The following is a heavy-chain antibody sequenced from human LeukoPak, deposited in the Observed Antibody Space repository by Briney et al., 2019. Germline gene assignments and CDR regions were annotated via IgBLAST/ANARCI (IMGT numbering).Heavy chain of an antibody. CDR3: ARDGLIGNIVPYQNWFDP. V-gene: IGHV1-8*01. CDR1: GYTFTSYD. J-gene: IGHJ5*02. D-gene: IGHD2/OR15-2a*01. Sequence: RASVKVSCKASGYTFTSYDINWVRQATGQGLEWMGWMNPNSGNTGYAQKFQGRVTMTRNTSISTAYMELSSLRSEDTAVYYCARDGLIGNIVPYQNWFDPWGQGTLVTVSS. CDR2: MNPNSGNT.